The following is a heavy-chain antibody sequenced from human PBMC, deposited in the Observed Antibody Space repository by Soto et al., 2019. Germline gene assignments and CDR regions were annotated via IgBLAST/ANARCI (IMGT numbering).Heavy chain of an antibody. V-gene: IGHV1-69*01. Sequence: QVQLLQSGPEVRKPGSSVRISCKASGGTFNNHLVTWVRQAPGQGLEWMGGFIPMYGSAHYAQKFQGRVLFTADESTGTAYMELSSLRSDDTATFFCARALQLDYLHGLVVWGQGTTVTVSS. CDR1: GGTFNNHL. CDR3: ARALQLDYLHGLVV. D-gene: IGHD2-21*01. CDR2: FIPMYGSA. J-gene: IGHJ6*02.